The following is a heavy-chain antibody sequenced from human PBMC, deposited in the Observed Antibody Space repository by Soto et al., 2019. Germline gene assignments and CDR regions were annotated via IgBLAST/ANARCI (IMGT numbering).Heavy chain of an antibody. J-gene: IGHJ5*02. D-gene: IGHD3-22*01. CDR3: ARVRYYDSSGYYHSS. V-gene: IGHV1-18*04. CDR2: ISAYNGNT. CDR1: GYTFTSYG. Sequence: ASVKVSFKASGYTFTSYGISWVRQAPGQGLEWMGWISAYNGNTNYAQKLQGRVTMTTDTSTSTAYMELRSLRSDDTAVYYCARVRYYDSSGYYHSSWGQGTLVTVSS.